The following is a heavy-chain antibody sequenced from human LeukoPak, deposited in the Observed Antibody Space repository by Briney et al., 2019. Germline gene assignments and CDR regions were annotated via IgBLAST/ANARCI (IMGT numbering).Heavy chain of an antibody. CDR2: IIPIFGTA. J-gene: IGHJ4*02. D-gene: IGHD6-13*01. V-gene: IGHV1-69*13. Sequence: ASVKVSCKASGGTFSSYAISWVRQAPGQGLEWMGGIIPIFGTANYAQKFQGRVTITADESTSTAYMELSSLRSDDTAVYYCARDRVAAAGFDYWGQGTLVTVSS. CDR3: ARDRVAAAGFDY. CDR1: GGTFSSYA.